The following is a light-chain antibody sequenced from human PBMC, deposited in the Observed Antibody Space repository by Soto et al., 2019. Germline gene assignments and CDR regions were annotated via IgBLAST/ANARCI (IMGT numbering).Light chain of an antibody. CDR2: AAS. CDR1: QSVSRNY. Sequence: EIVLRQSPGTLSLSPGDRATLSCRASQSVSRNYLAWYQQKPGQAPMLLIYAASSRATGIPDRFRGSGSGTDFTLTISRLEPEDFAVYYCQQYGSSPLTFGQGTKLDIK. CDR3: QQYGSSPLT. J-gene: IGKJ1*01. V-gene: IGKV3-20*01.